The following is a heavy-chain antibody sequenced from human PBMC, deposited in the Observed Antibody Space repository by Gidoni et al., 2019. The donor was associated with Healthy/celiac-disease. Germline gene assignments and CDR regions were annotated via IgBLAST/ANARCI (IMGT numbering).Heavy chain of an antibody. CDR2: ISSSSSTI. D-gene: IGHD3-22*01. J-gene: IGHJ4*02. V-gene: IGHV3-48*02. CDR3: ARGLGGRTMIVV. CDR1: GFTFSSYS. Sequence: EVQLVESGGGLVQPGGSLRLSCAASGFTFSSYSMNCVRPAPGKGLEWVSYISSSSSTIYYADSVKGRFTSSRDNAKNSLYLQMNSLRDEDTAVYYCARGLGGRTMIVVWGQGTLVTVSS.